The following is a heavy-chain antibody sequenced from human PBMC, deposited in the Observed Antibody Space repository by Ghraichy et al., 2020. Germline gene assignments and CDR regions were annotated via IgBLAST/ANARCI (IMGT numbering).Heavy chain of an antibody. J-gene: IGHJ3*02. CDR1: GFSFSDYY. D-gene: IGHD2-21*02. CDR3: VREYCGGDCYSRDAFDI. CDR2: ITSSGRTK. V-gene: IGHV3-11*01. Sequence: RSACAASGFSFSDYYMNWIRQAPGKGLEWISHITSSGRTKYYADSVRGRFTISRDNAKNALYLQMNSLRAEDTAVYYCVREYCGGDCYSRDAFDIWGQGTMVTVSS.